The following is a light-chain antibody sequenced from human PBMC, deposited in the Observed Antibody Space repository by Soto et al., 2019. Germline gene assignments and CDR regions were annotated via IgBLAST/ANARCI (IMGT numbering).Light chain of an antibody. J-gene: IGLJ1*01. CDR3: SSYTSSSTLV. V-gene: IGLV2-14*01. CDR2: DVS. Sequence: QSVLTQHASVSVSPGQSITISCSGTSSDVGGYNYVSWYQQHPGKAPKLMIYDVSNRPSGVSNRFSGSKSGNPASLTISGLQAEDEADYYCSSYTSSSTLVFGTGTKVT. CDR1: SSDVGGYNY.